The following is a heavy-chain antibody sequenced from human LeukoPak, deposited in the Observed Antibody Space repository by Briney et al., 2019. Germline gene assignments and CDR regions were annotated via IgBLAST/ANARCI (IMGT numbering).Heavy chain of an antibody. D-gene: IGHD2-15*01. Sequence: ASVKVSCKVSGYTLTELSMHWVRQAPGKGLEWMGGFDPEDGETIYAQKFQGRVTMTEDTSTDTAYMELSSLRSEDTAVYYCATDRDCSGGSCYRAAFDIWGQGTMVTVSS. V-gene: IGHV1-24*01. J-gene: IGHJ3*02. CDR1: GYTLTELS. CDR3: ATDRDCSGGSCYRAAFDI. CDR2: FDPEDGET.